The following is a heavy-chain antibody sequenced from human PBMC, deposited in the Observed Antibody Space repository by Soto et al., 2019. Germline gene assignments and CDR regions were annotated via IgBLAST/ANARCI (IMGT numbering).Heavy chain of an antibody. CDR2: IYSGGST. J-gene: IGHJ6*02. V-gene: IGHV3-53*02. D-gene: IGHD1-20*01. CDR1: GFIVSSNY. Sequence: EVQLVETGGGLSQPGGSLRLSCAASGFIVSSNYMRWVRQAPGTGLEWVSTIYSGGSTYYADSVKVRFTISRDNSKNTLYLQINSRRSGGTAVYYCAIYKRNGMDVWCQGTTVTVSS. CDR3: AIYKRNGMDV.